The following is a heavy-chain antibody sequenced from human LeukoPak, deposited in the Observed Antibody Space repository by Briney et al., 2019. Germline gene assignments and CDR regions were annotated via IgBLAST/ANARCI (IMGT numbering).Heavy chain of an antibody. CDR1: GFTFSTSI. Sequence: PGGSLRLSCAASGFTFSTSIMNWVRQAPGRGLEWVASLTPSGDSTYYADSLKGRFTISRDNAKNSLYLQLNSLRGDDTAVYYCARTCGSSSCYPHYWGQGTLVTVSS. CDR2: LTPSGDST. CDR3: ARTCGSSSCYPHY. J-gene: IGHJ4*02. D-gene: IGHD2-2*01. V-gene: IGHV3-21*01.